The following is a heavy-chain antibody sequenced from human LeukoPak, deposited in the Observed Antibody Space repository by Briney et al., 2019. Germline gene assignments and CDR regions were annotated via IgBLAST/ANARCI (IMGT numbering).Heavy chain of an antibody. Sequence: PGGSLRLSCAASGFTFRDYYMSWVRQAPGKGLEWVANIKPDGSEKKYVDSVKGRFTISRDNAKNSLYVQMSSLRAEDTAVYYCARDPAYDSSLGWFDPWGQGTLVTVSS. CDR2: IKPDGSEK. D-gene: IGHD3-22*01. CDR1: GFTFRDYY. CDR3: ARDPAYDSSLGWFDP. V-gene: IGHV3-7*01. J-gene: IGHJ5*02.